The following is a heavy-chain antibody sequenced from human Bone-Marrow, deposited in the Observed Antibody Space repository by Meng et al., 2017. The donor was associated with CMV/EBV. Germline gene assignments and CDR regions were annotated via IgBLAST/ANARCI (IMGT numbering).Heavy chain of an antibody. D-gene: IGHD3-3*01. CDR1: GFTFDDYA. V-gene: IGHV3-20*04. Sequence: GESLKISCAASGFTFDDYAMHWVRQAPGKGLEWVSGINWNGGSTGYADSVKGRFTISRDNAKNSLYLQMNSLRAEDTALYYCARDHQAYDFWSGYYGDAFDIWGQGTMVTVSS. CDR3: ARDHQAYDFWSGYYGDAFDI. CDR2: INWNGGST. J-gene: IGHJ3*02.